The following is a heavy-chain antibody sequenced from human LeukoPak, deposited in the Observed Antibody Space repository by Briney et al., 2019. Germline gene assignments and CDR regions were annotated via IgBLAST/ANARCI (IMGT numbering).Heavy chain of an antibody. D-gene: IGHD6-19*01. CDR2: INHSGST. CDR3: ARRNKAVPGDAFDM. Sequence: SETLSLTCAVYGGSFSGYYWSWIRQPPRKGLEWVGEINHSGSTNYNPSLKSQVTISVDTSKNQFSLKLRSVTAADTAVFYCARRNKAVPGDAFDMWGQGTMVTVSS. J-gene: IGHJ3*02. CDR1: GGSFSGYY. V-gene: IGHV4-34*01.